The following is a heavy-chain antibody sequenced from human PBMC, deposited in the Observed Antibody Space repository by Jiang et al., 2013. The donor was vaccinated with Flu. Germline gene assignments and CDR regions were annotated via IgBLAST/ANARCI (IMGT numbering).Heavy chain of an antibody. Sequence: VQLVESGGGLVQPGGSLRLSCVGSGFSLSSHGMNWVRQAPGKGLEWVSGISGTSFTTYYADSVKGRFTVSRDDSKDALYLQMNSLRAGDTAVYYCARAGDCTSASCYRHRGFDYWGQGTLVTVSS. CDR2: ISGTSFTT. V-gene: IGHV3-23*04. CDR3: ARAGDCTSASCYRHRGFDY. J-gene: IGHJ4*02. CDR1: GFSLSSHG. D-gene: IGHD2-2*01.